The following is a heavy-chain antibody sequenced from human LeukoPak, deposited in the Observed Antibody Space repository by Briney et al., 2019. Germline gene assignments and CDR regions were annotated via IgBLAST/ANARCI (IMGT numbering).Heavy chain of an antibody. CDR3: AKCIVGATAPFDY. CDR2: ISGRGADS. J-gene: IGHJ4*02. CDR1: GFTFSDYA. V-gene: IGHV3-23*01. Sequence: GGSLRLSCAVSGFTFSDYAMSWVRQAPGKGVEWVSGISGRGADSYYADSVKGRFTISRDNSKNTLYMQMNSLRAADTAVYYCAKCIVGATAPFDYWGQGTLVTVSS. D-gene: IGHD1-26*01.